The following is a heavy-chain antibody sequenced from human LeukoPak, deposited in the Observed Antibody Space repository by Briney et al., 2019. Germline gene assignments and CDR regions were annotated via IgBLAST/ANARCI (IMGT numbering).Heavy chain of an antibody. CDR2: IYHSGST. Sequence: PSETLSLTCAVSGYSISSGYYWGWIRPPPGKGLEWIGSIYHSGSTYYNPSLKRRVTISVDTSKNQFSLKLSSVTAADTAVYYCARHHDYSNYDYWGQGTLVTVSS. CDR1: GYSISSGYY. J-gene: IGHJ4*02. V-gene: IGHV4-38-2*01. CDR3: ARHHDYSNYDY. D-gene: IGHD4-11*01.